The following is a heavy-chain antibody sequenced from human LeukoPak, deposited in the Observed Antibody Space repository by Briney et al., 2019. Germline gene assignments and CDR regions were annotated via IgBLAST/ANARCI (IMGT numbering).Heavy chain of an antibody. CDR1: AFTFSSYG. CDR2: ISSSSSYI. CDR3: ARDLWGTTVTTDYFDS. D-gene: IGHD4-17*01. J-gene: IGHJ4*02. Sequence: GGSLRLSCAASAFTFSSYGMSWVRQVPGKGLEWVSSISSSSSYIYYADSVKGRFTISRDNAKNSLYLQMISLRAEDMAVYYCARDLWGTTVTTDYFDSWGQGTLVTVSS. V-gene: IGHV3-21*01.